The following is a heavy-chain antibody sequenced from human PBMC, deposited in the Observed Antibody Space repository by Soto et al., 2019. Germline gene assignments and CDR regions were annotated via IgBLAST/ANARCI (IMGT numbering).Heavy chain of an antibody. V-gene: IGHV3-13*01. CDR3: VMGRFTISGENAKNALYLQMNSLRAGDTAVYYCARGVYYDILTGDDRGNGAFDI. CDR1: GFTFSSYD. Sequence: GGSLRLSCAASGFTFSSYDMHWVRQATGKGLEWVSAIGTAGDTYYPGSVKGRFTISRENAKNSLYLQMNSLRAGDTNNPGFVMGRFTISGENAKNALYLQMNSLRAGDTAVYYCARGVYYDILTGDDRGNGAFDIWGQGTMVTVSS. D-gene: IGHD3-10*01. CDR2: IGTAGDT. J-gene: IGHJ3*02.